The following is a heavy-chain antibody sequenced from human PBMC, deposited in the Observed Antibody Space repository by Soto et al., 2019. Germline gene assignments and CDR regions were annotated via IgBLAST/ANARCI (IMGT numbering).Heavy chain of an antibody. V-gene: IGHV4-61*08. CDR3: ARGGGYCGSTSCHIYYFDY. Sequence: SETLSLTCTVSGDSVSSGGNYWSWIRQPPGEGLEWIAYIHYSGSVNYNPSLKSRVTISVDTSKNQVSLRLNSVTAADTAFYYCARGGGYCGSTSCHIYYFDYWGQGPLVTVSS. CDR2: IHYSGSV. D-gene: IGHD2-2*02. J-gene: IGHJ4*02. CDR1: GDSVSSGGNY.